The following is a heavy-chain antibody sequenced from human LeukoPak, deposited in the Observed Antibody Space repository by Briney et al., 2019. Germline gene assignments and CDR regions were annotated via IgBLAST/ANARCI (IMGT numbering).Heavy chain of an antibody. V-gene: IGHV4-34*01. CDR1: GGSFSGYY. CDR3: ARVPATYYYDRSRFYFDY. J-gene: IGHJ4*02. D-gene: IGHD3-22*01. Sequence: PSETLSLTCAVYGGSFSGYYWSWTRQPPGKGLEWIGEINHSGSTNYNPSLKSRVTISVDTSKNQYSLKLSSVTAADTAVYYCARVPATYYYDRSRFYFDYWGQGTLVTVSS. CDR2: INHSGST.